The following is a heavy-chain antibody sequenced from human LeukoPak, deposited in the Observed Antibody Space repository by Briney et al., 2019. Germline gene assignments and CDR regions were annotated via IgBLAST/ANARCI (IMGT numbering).Heavy chain of an antibody. CDR2: ISFDGTNK. Sequence: GRSLRLSCTASGVTLSNYAMHWVRRPPGRGLEWVAVISFDGTNKYYGDSVEGRFSVSRDNSKNTLYLQMNSLRPDDTAMYYCATDYGDYEPIDYWGQGTLVAVSS. CDR3: ATDYGDYEPIDY. D-gene: IGHD4-17*01. V-gene: IGHV3-30*04. CDR1: GVTLSNYA. J-gene: IGHJ4*02.